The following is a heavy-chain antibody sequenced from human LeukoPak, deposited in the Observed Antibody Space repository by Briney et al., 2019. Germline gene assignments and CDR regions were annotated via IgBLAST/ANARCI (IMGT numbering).Heavy chain of an antibody. V-gene: IGHV3-66*01. CDR1: GFTVSSNY. D-gene: IGHD6-19*01. J-gene: IGHJ4*02. CDR2: IYSGGST. Sequence: GGSLRLSCAASGFTVSSNYMSWVRQAPGKGLEWVSVIYSGGSTYYADSVKGRFTISRDNAKNSLYLQMNSLRAEDTAVYYCARDPDIAVAGSWGQGTLVTVSS. CDR3: ARDPDIAVAGS.